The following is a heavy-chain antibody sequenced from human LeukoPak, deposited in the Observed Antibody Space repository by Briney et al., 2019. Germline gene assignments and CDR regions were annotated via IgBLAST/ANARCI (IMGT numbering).Heavy chain of an antibody. D-gene: IGHD5-12*01. J-gene: IGHJ3*02. CDR3: AKSGGDIVAPDAFDI. Sequence: GGSLRLFCAASGFTFSSYWMSWVRQAPGKGLEWVALISYDGSNKYYADSVKGRFTISRDNSKNTLYLQMNSLRAEDTAVYYCAKSGGDIVAPDAFDIWGQGTVVTVSS. CDR1: GFTFSSYW. V-gene: IGHV3-30*18. CDR2: ISYDGSNK.